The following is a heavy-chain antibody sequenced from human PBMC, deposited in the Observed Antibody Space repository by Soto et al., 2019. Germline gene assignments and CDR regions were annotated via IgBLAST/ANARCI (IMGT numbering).Heavy chain of an antibody. D-gene: IGHD5-18*01. CDR3: ARMDTAMAVYYGMDV. V-gene: IGHV2-26*01. J-gene: IGHJ6*02. CDR2: IFSNDEK. Sequence: GSGPTLVNPTETLTLTCTVSGFSLSNARMGVSWIRQPPGKALEWLAHIFSNDEKSYSTSLKSRLTISRDTSKSQVVLTMTNMDPVDTATYYCARMDTAMAVYYGMDVWGQGTTVTVSS. CDR1: GFSLSNARMG.